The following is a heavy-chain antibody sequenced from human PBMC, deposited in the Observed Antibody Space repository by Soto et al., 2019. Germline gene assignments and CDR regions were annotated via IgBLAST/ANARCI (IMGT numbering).Heavy chain of an antibody. J-gene: IGHJ4*02. Sequence: EVQLVESGGGLVKPGGSLRLSCAASGFTFSGYSLNWVRQAPGKGLEWVSSISSSSSYIYYADSVKGRFTISRDNAKKSLDLQMYSLRAEDTAVYYGARSFYGDYPFVYWGQGTVVTVSS. CDR1: GFTFSGYS. D-gene: IGHD4-17*01. V-gene: IGHV3-21*01. CDR3: ARSFYGDYPFVY. CDR2: ISSSSSYI.